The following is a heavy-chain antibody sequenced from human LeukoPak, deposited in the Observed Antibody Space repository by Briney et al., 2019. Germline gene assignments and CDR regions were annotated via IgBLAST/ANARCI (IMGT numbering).Heavy chain of an antibody. CDR2: MNPNSGNT. CDR3: ARGRRDGYNYPGILRY. J-gene: IGHJ4*02. D-gene: IGHD5-24*01. CDR1: GYTFTSYY. Sequence: ASVKVSCKASGYTFTSYYMHWVRQATGQGLEWMGWMNPNSGNTGYAQKFQGRVTMTRNTSISTAYMELSSLRSEDTAVYYCARGRRDGYNYPGILRYWGQGTLVTVSS. V-gene: IGHV1-8*02.